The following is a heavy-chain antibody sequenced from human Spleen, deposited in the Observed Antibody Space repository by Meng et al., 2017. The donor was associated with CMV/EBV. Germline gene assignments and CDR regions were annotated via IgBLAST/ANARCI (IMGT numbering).Heavy chain of an antibody. CDR1: GYTFTNND. J-gene: IGHJ1*01. D-gene: IGHD3-3*01. CDR2: MIPNSSRT. V-gene: IGHV1-8*03. Sequence: ASVKVSCKASGYTFTNNDFNWVRQATGQGLEWMGWMIPNSSRTGFGQRFQGRVTITRNTSISTAYMELSSLRSEDTAVYNCARGLGYYDFWSGYYGPPKWTHGAEYFQHWGQGTLVTVSS. CDR3: ARGLGYYDFWSGYYGPPKWTHGAEYFQH.